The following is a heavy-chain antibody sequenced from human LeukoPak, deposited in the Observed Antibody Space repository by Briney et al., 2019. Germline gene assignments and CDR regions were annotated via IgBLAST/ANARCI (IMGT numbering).Heavy chain of an antibody. CDR1: GFTFSSDS. J-gene: IGHJ3*02. Sequence: PVRSLRLSRAASGFTFSSDSINWVRQAPGKGLEWVSSISSSSSYIYYADSVKGRFTISRDNAKNSLYLQMNSLRAEDTAVYYCAKWSRYCSGGSCYPDAFDIWGQGTMVTVSS. D-gene: IGHD2-15*01. CDR3: AKWSRYCSGGSCYPDAFDI. V-gene: IGHV3-21*04. CDR2: ISSSSSYI.